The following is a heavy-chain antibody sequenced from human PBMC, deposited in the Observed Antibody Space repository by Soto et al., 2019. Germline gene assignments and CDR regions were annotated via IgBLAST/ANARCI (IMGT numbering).Heavy chain of an antibody. V-gene: IGHV1-18*01. CDR1: GYTFTSHG. J-gene: IGHJ3*02. Sequence: HVQLVQSGGEVKKPGASVKVSCKASGYTFTSHGFSWVRQAPGQGLEWMGWISTYNGKTDYAQKFQGRVTMTADTRTNTGYMELRSLRSDDTALYYCARLLTEGVTYREDAFDIWGQVTKVTVSS. CDR2: ISTYNGKT. CDR3: ARLLTEGVTYREDAFDI. D-gene: IGHD3-16*02.